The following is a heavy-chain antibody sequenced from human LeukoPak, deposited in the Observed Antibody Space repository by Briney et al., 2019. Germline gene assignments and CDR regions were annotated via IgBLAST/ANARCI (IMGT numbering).Heavy chain of an antibody. CDR3: AKATGNLGN. CDR2: ISNSDDNT. V-gene: IGHV3-23*01. D-gene: IGHD1-1*01. J-gene: IGHJ4*02. Sequence: GGSLRLSCAASGFTFSSYAMSWVRQAPGKGLEWVSTISNSDDNTYYADSVKGRFTISRDNSKSTLYLQMISLTAEDTAIYYCAKATGNLGNWGQGTLVTVSS. CDR1: GFTFSSYA.